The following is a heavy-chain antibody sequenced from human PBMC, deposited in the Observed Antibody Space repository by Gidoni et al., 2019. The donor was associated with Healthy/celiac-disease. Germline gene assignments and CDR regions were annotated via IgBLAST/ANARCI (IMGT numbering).Heavy chain of an antibody. V-gene: IGHV1-18*01. J-gene: IGHJ6*02. Sequence: QVQLVQSGAEVKKPGASVKVSCKASGYTFTSYGISWVRQAPGQGLEWMGWISAYNGNTNYAQKLQGRVTMTTDTSTSTAYMELRSLRSDDTAVYYCAREGYQLLSSPGYYYHYGMDVWGQGTTVTVSS. D-gene: IGHD2-2*01. CDR1: GYTFTSYG. CDR3: AREGYQLLSSPGYYYHYGMDV. CDR2: ISAYNGNT.